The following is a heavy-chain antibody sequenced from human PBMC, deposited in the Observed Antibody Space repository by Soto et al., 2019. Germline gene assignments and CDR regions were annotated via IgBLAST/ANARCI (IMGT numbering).Heavy chain of an antibody. CDR2: INAGNGNT. Sequence: ASVKVSCKASGYTFTSYAMHWVRQAPGQRLEWMGWINAGNGNTKYSQKFQGRVTITRDTSASTAYMELSSLRSEDTAVYYCARIYYYDSSGYPYFDYWGQGTLVTVSA. D-gene: IGHD3-22*01. V-gene: IGHV1-3*01. J-gene: IGHJ4*02. CDR3: ARIYYYDSSGYPYFDY. CDR1: GYTFTSYA.